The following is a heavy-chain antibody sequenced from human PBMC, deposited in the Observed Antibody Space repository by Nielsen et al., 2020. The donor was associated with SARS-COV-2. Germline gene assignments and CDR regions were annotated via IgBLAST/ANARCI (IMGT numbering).Heavy chain of an antibody. D-gene: IGHD5-18*01. Sequence: WVRQAPGQGLEWMGWISAYNGNTNYAQKLQGRVTMTTDTSTSTAYMELRSLRSDDTAVYYCARKWRGYSYGKYYYYMDVWGKGTTVTVSS. V-gene: IGHV1-18*01. CDR2: ISAYNGNT. J-gene: IGHJ6*03. CDR3: ARKWRGYSYGKYYYYMDV.